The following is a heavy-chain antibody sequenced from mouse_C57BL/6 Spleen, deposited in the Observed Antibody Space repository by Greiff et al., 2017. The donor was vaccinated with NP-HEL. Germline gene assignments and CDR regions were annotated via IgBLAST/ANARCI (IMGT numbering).Heavy chain of an antibody. D-gene: IGHD2-3*01. V-gene: IGHV1-26*01. CDR3: APGNYDGPFAY. Sequence: EVQLQQSGPELVKPGASVKISCKASGYTFTDYYMNWVKQSHGKSLEWIGDINPNNGGTSYNQKFKGKATLTVDKSSSTAYMELRSLTSEDSAVYYCAPGNYDGPFAYWGQGTLVTVSA. CDR1: GYTFTDYY. CDR2: INPNNGGT. J-gene: IGHJ3*01.